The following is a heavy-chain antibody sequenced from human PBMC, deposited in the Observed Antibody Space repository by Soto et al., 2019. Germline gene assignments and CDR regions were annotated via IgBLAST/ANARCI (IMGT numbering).Heavy chain of an antibody. Sequence: GGSLRLSCAASGFTFSSYGMHWVRQAPGKGLEWVAVISYDGSNKYYADSVKGRFTISRDNSKNTLYLQMNSLRAEDTAVYYCAKDQGGATGMDVWGQGTTVTVSS. J-gene: IGHJ6*02. CDR2: ISYDGSNK. CDR3: AKDQGGATGMDV. CDR1: GFTFSSYG. D-gene: IGHD1-26*01. V-gene: IGHV3-30*18.